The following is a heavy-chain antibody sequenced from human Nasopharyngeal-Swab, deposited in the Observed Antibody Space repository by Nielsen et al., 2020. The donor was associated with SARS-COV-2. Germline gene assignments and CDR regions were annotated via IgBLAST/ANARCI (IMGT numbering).Heavy chain of an antibody. CDR3: ARGSSGWQIGWFDP. CDR1: GFTFDDYG. V-gene: IGHV3-20*02. D-gene: IGHD6-19*01. J-gene: IGHJ5*02. Sequence: GGSLRLSFSASGFTFDDYGMSWVRQAPGKGLEWVSGINWNGGSTGYADSVKGRFTISRDNAKNSLYLQMNSLRAEDTALYHCARGSSGWQIGWFDPWGQGTLVTVSS. CDR2: INWNGGST.